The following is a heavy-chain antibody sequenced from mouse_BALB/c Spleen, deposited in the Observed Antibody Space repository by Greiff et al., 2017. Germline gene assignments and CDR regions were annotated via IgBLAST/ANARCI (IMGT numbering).Heavy chain of an antibody. CDR3: ARDGSPY. CDR1: GFTFSDYY. Sequence: EVQLVESGGGLVKPGGSLKLSCAASGFTFSDYYMYWVRQTPEKRLEWVATISDGGSYTYYPDSVKGRFTISRDNAKNNLYLQMSSLKSEDTAMYYCARDGSPYWGQGTLVTVSA. CDR2: ISDGGSYT. J-gene: IGHJ3*01. D-gene: IGHD6-1*01. V-gene: IGHV5-4*02.